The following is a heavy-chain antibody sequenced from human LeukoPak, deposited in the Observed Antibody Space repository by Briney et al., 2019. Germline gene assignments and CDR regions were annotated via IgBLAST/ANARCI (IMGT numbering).Heavy chain of an antibody. V-gene: IGHV4-59*12. CDR3: ARVGGYYGSGSYYNQSLDY. J-gene: IGHJ4*02. D-gene: IGHD3-10*01. CDR1: GGSISSYY. Sequence: PSETLSLTCTVSGGSISSYYWSWIRQPPGKGLEWIGYIYYSGSTNYNPSLKSRVTISVDTSKNQFSLKLSSVTAADTAVYYCARVGGYYGSGSYYNQSLDYWGQGTLVTVSS. CDR2: IYYSGST.